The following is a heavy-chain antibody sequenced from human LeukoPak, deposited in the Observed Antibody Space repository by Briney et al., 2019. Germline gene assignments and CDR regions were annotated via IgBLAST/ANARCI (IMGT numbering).Heavy chain of an antibody. Sequence: RASVKVSCKASGYTFTVHFMHWVRQAPGQGLEWMGWIIPNSGGTNYAQKFQGRVTMTRDTSISTAYMELSGLRSADTAVYYCARFFPDVDDYGDYDPPPYYGMDVWGQGTTVTVSS. CDR1: GYTFTVHF. CDR2: IIPNSGGT. V-gene: IGHV1-2*02. D-gene: IGHD4-17*01. CDR3: ARFFPDVDDYGDYDPPPYYGMDV. J-gene: IGHJ6*02.